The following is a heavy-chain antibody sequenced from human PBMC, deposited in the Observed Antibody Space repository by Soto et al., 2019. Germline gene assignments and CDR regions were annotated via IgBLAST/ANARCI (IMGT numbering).Heavy chain of an antibody. CDR3: AKTTRVVVAATLGFVDY. D-gene: IGHD2-15*01. CDR2: ISGSGVSK. V-gene: IGHV3-23*01. CDR1: GFTFSSYA. Sequence: GGSLRLSCAASGFTFSSYAMSWVRQAPGKGLEWVSAISGSGVSKYYADSVKGRFTISRDNSKNTLYLQMNSLRAEDTAVYYCAKTTRVVVAATLGFVDYWGERPLTTV. J-gene: IGHJ4*02.